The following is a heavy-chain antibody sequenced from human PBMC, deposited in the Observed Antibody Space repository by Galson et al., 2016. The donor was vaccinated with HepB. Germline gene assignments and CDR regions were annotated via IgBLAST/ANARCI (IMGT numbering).Heavy chain of an antibody. Sequence: LSLTCTVSGGSINSSSYYWGWIRQPPGKGLEWIGSIYYSGNTYFNPSLKSRVTISVDTSKNQFYLNLTSVTAADTTVYYCARQTRIAIFGDAFDIWGQGTMVTVSS. D-gene: IGHD3-3*01. V-gene: IGHV4-39*01. J-gene: IGHJ3*02. CDR2: IYYSGNT. CDR1: GGSINSSSYY. CDR3: ARQTRIAIFGDAFDI.